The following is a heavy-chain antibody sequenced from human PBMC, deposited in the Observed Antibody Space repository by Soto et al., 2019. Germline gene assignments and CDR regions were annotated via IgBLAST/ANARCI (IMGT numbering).Heavy chain of an antibody. CDR1: GGSFSGYY. D-gene: IGHD3-22*01. V-gene: IGHV4-34*01. Sequence: SETLSLTCAVYGGSFSGYYWSWIRQPPGKGLEWIGEINHSGSTNYNPSLKSRVTISVDTSKNQFSLKLSSVTAADTAVYYCAGQHYYDSSGYYTWNWGQGTLVTVSS. J-gene: IGHJ4*02. CDR2: INHSGST. CDR3: AGQHYYDSSGYYTWN.